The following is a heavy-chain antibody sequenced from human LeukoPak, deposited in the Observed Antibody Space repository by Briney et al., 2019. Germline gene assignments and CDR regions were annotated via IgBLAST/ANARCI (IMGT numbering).Heavy chain of an antibody. J-gene: IGHJ5*02. V-gene: IGHV4-59*01. CDR1: GDSISRYY. CDR3: ARAGPWQIDP. D-gene: IGHD3-10*01. CDR2: IFYSGSS. Sequence: SETLSLTCTVSGDSISRYYWSWIRQPPGKGLEWIGHIFYSGSSSYKPSLKSRVTISVDRPKNQFSLKLRSVTAADTAVYYCARAGPWQIDPWGQGILVTVSS.